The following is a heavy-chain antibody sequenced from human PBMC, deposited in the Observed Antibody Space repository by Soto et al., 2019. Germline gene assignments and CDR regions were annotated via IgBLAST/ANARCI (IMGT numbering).Heavy chain of an antibody. CDR1: GYTFTSYA. CDR3: ARHPSDFWFDP. CDR2: INAGSGNT. V-gene: IGHV1-3*01. J-gene: IGHJ5*02. Sequence: ASVKVSCKASGYTFTSYAMHWVRQAPGQRLEWMGWINAGSGNTKYSQKFQGRVTITRDTSASTAYMELSSLRSEDTAVYYCARHPSDFWFDPWGQGTLVTVSS. D-gene: IGHD2-21*02.